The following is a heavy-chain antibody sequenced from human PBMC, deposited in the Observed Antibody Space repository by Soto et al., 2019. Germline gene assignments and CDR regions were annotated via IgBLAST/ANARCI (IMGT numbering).Heavy chain of an antibody. CDR2: IYYTGSA. D-gene: IGHD2-15*01. Sequence: SETLSLTCNVSGDPISSRTFYWGWIRQAPGKGLQWIGSIYYTGSAYYNPSLRSRATVSVHTSTNQFSLRLTSVTAADTAVYYCVRSVRMAVVAPSNGGLMWGQGTMVTVSS. CDR1: GDPISSRTFY. CDR3: VRSVRMAVVAPSNGGLM. V-gene: IGHV4-39*01. J-gene: IGHJ3*01.